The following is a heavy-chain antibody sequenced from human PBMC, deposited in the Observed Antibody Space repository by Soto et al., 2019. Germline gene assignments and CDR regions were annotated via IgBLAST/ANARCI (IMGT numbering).Heavy chain of an antibody. J-gene: IGHJ5*02. CDR3: ARLYSSSSQADWFDP. D-gene: IGHD6-13*01. CDR2: IYYSGST. V-gene: IGHV4-31*03. CDR1: GGSISSGGYY. Sequence: SETLSLTCTVSGGSISSGGYYWSWIRQHPGKGLEWIGYIYYSGSTYYNPSLKSRVTISVDTSKNQFSLKLSSVTAADTAVYYCARLYSSSSQADWFDPWGQGTLVTVSS.